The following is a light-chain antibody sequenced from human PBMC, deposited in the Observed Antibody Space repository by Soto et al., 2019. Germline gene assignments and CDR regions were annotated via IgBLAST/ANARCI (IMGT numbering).Light chain of an antibody. V-gene: IGKV1-5*01. Sequence: DIQMTQSPSTLSASVGYRFTITCRASQSIRGWLSWYQQKPEQATKLLIYDASSLKSGVPSRFSGSGSGTDFNLTISSLQPEDFATYYCQQLFSYPLTFGQGTRLEIK. CDR2: DAS. J-gene: IGKJ5*01. CDR1: QSIRGW. CDR3: QQLFSYPLT.